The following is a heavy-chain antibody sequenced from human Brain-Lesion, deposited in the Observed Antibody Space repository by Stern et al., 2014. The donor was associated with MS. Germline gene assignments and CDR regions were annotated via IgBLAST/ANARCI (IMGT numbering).Heavy chain of an antibody. J-gene: IGHJ4*02. Sequence: EVQLLESGAEVKKPGESLKISCKGSGYRFTSNGIGWVRQMPGKGLEWVGIIWPGDSDTRYSPSFQGQVTISADKSISTAYLQWSSLQASDTAMYYCARRGDSSSSGFDYWGQGTLVIVSS. CDR2: IWPGDSDT. CDR1: GYRFTSNG. CDR3: ARRGDSSSSGFDY. D-gene: IGHD6-6*01. V-gene: IGHV5-51*01.